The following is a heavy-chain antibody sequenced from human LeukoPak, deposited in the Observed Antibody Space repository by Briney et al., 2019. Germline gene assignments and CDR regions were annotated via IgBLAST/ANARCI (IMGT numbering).Heavy chain of an antibody. CDR3: ARGGSYVAFDY. CDR1: GFTFSDHY. V-gene: IGHV3-72*01. J-gene: IGHJ4*02. D-gene: IGHD1-26*01. CDR2: IRNKAMSYTT. Sequence: QAGGSLRLSCAASGFTFSDHYMDWVRQAPGKGLEWVGRIRNKAMSYTTEYAASVKGRFTISRDDSKNSLYLQMNSLKTEDTAVYYCARGGSYVAFDYWGQGTLVTVSS.